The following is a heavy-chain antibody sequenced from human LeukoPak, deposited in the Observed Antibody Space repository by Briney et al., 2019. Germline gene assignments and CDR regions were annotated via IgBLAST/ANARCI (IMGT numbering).Heavy chain of an antibody. CDR1: GYSISSGYY. CDR3: ARGHSSFDY. D-gene: IGHD6-13*01. J-gene: IGHJ4*02. V-gene: IGHV4-38-2*02. CDR2: IYHSGST. Sequence: SETLSLTCTVSGYSISSGYYWGWIRQPPGKGLEWIGSIYHSGSTYYNPSLKSRVTISVDTSKNQFSLKLSSVTAADTAVYYCARGHSSFDYWGQGTLVTVSS.